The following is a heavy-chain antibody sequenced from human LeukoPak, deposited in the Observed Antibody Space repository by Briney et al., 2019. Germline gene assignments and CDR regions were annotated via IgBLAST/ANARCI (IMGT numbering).Heavy chain of an antibody. CDR3: ARGVVIINYYYYYYMDV. Sequence: SETLSLTCTVSGGSISSGSYYWSWIRQPAGKGLEWIGRIYTSGSTNYNPSLKSRVTISVDTSKNQFSLKLSSVTAADTAVYYCARGVVIINYYYYYYMDVWGKGTTVTVSS. D-gene: IGHD3-3*01. CDR1: GGSISSGSYY. CDR2: IYTSGST. V-gene: IGHV4-61*02. J-gene: IGHJ6*03.